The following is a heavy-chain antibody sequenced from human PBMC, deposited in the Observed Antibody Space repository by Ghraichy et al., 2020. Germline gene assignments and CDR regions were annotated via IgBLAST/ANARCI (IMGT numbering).Heavy chain of an antibody. CDR1: VFTFRPYW. Sequence: GALRLSCAASVFTFRPYWMHWVRQVPGKGLVWVSRIIDGESTATYADSVKGRFTISRDNVKNMLYLQMNSLRAEDTAVYYCARDSQYGLDLWGQGTTVTVSS. D-gene: IGHD2/OR15-2a*01. CDR3: ARDSQYGLDL. CDR2: IIDGESTA. J-gene: IGHJ6*02. V-gene: IGHV3-74*01.